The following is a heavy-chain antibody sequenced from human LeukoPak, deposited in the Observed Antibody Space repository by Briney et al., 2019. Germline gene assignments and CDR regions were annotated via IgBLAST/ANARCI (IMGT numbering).Heavy chain of an antibody. CDR2: VFHRGRT. J-gene: IGHJ5*02. V-gene: IGHV4-39*02. CDR3: ARDHPSGSFLGSWFDL. Sequence: SETLSLTCNVSGVSVSNNNYYWGWIRQSPGKALEWIGSVFHRGRTFYNLSVKGRVTISLDASKNQFSLKLGSVTAADTSVYFCARDHPSGSFLGSWFDLWGQGTLVSVSS. D-gene: IGHD1-26*01. CDR1: GVSVSNNNYY.